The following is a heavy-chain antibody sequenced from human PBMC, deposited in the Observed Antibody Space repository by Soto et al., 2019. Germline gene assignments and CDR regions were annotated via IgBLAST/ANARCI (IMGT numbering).Heavy chain of an antibody. CDR1: GFTFGDYA. CDR3: TREVLRFLEWLLYEYNWFDP. Sequence: EVQLVESGGGLVQPGRSLRLSCTASGFTFGDYAMSWFRQAPGKGLEWVGFIRSKAYGGTTEYAASVKGRFTISRDDSKSIAYLQMNSLKTEDTAVYYCTREVLRFLEWLLYEYNWFDPWGQGTLVTVSS. V-gene: IGHV3-49*03. CDR2: IRSKAYGGTT. D-gene: IGHD3-3*01. J-gene: IGHJ5*02.